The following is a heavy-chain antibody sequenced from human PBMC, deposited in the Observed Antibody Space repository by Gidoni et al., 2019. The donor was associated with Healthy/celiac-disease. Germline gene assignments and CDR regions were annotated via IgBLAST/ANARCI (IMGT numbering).Heavy chain of an antibody. Sequence: GKGLEWVAVISYDGSNKYYADSVKGRFTISRDNSKNTLYLQMNSLRAEDTAVYYCAKAAAGGEPKGIGNYFDYWGQGTLVTVSS. V-gene: IGHV3-30*18. J-gene: IGHJ4*02. D-gene: IGHD1-26*01. CDR2: ISYDGSNK. CDR3: AKAAAGGEPKGIGNYFDY.